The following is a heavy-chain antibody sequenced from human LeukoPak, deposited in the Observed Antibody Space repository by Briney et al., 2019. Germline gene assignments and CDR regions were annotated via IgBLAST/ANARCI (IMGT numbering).Heavy chain of an antibody. V-gene: IGHV3-48*04. J-gene: IGHJ4*02. CDR1: GFTFSSYS. D-gene: IGHD1/OR15-1a*01. CDR3: ARVSGGRTEYFDS. Sequence: PRGSLRLSCAASGFTFSSYSMNWVRQAPGMGLQWVSYITGSSRLIYYADSVKGRFTISRDNAKTSLYLQMNSLRAEDTAVYYCARVSGGRTEYFDSWGQGTPVTVSS. CDR2: ITGSSRLI.